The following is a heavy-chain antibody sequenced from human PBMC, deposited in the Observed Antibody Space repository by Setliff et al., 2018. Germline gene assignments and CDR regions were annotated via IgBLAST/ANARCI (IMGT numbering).Heavy chain of an antibody. J-gene: IGHJ4*02. CDR1: GYTFTDYG. CDR3: ARDGGGYCATTSCFHFDY. Sequence: GASVKVSCKASGYTFTDYGINWVRQAPGQRPEWMGWISPYNGKTRSIERFQGRLTLTIDTSTNTVFMELRNLRPDDTAIYYCARDGGGYCATTSCFHFDYWGQGTQVTVSS. CDR2: ISPYNGKT. D-gene: IGHD2-15*01. V-gene: IGHV1-18*01.